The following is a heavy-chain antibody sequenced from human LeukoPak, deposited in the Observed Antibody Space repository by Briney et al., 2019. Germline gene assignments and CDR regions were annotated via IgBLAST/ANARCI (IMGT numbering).Heavy chain of an antibody. CDR2: IFWDDNQ. Sequence: SGPTLVNPTQTLTLTCSFSGFSLSSSGVGVGWIRQPPGKALEWLAFIFWDDNQHYNPSLKTRLTITKDTSKNQVVLTMTNVDPVDTATYYCAHRGMLFGVVITFDYWSQGTLVTVSS. CDR1: GFSLSSSGVG. D-gene: IGHD3-3*01. J-gene: IGHJ4*02. CDR3: AHRGMLFGVVITFDY. V-gene: IGHV2-5*02.